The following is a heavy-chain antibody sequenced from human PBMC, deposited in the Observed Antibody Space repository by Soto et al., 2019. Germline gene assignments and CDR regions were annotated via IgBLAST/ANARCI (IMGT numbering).Heavy chain of an antibody. Sequence: QVQLQESGPGLVKPSQTLSLTCTVSGGSISSGGYYWSWIRQHPGKGLEWIGYIYYSGSTYYNPSLTSRVTISVDTSKNQFSLKLSSVTAADTAVYYCASLGDSSGYYYSGAFDIWGQGTMVTVSS. D-gene: IGHD3-22*01. CDR3: ASLGDSSGYYYSGAFDI. J-gene: IGHJ3*02. CDR2: IYYSGST. V-gene: IGHV4-31*03. CDR1: GGSISSGGYY.